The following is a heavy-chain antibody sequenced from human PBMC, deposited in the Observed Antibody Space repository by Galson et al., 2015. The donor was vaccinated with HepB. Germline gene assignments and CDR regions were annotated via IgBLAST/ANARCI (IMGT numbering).Heavy chain of an antibody. Sequence: SETLSLTCAVYGGSFSGYYWSWIRQPPGKGLEWIGEINHSGSTNYNPSLKSRVTISVDTSKNQFSLKLSSVTAADTAVYYCAGETRGFVNTVAGTDKYYWGQGTLVTVSS. CDR2: INHSGST. J-gene: IGHJ4*02. D-gene: IGHD6-19*01. CDR1: GGSFSGYY. V-gene: IGHV4-34*01. CDR3: AGETRGFVNTVAGTDKYY.